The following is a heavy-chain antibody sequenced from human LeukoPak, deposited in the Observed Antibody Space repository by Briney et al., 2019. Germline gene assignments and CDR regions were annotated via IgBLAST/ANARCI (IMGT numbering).Heavy chain of an antibody. J-gene: IGHJ6*03. D-gene: IGHD6-6*01. CDR1: GLTFHHYG. V-gene: IGHV3-20*04. Sequence: PARSLTLSCAASGLTFHHYGMSWVRQAPGKGLEWVSGINWNGGSTGYADSVKGRFTISRDNAKNSLYLQMNSLRAEDTALYYCARTVAARPRPRTGPSGYYMDVWGKGTTVTVSS. CDR3: ARTVAARPRPRTGPSGYYMDV. CDR2: INWNGGST.